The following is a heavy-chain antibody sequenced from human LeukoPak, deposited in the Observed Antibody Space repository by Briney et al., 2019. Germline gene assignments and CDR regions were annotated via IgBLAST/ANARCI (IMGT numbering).Heavy chain of an antibody. CDR2: IYPGDSDT. D-gene: IGHD3-22*01. Sequence: GESLKISCKGSGYSFTNYWIGWVRQMPGKGLEWMGIIYPGDSDTRYSPSLQGQVTISVDKSISTAYLQWSSLRASDTAMYYCARLNLVVAIDYWGQGTLVTVSS. V-gene: IGHV5-51*01. CDR3: ARLNLVVAIDY. J-gene: IGHJ4*02. CDR1: GYSFTNYW.